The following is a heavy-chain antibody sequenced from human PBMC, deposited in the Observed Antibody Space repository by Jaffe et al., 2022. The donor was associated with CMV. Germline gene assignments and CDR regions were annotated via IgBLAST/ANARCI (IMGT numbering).Heavy chain of an antibody. CDR1: GYSFTSYW. V-gene: IGHV5-51*01. Sequence: EAQLEQSGAEVKKPGESLRISCKASGYSFTSYWIGWVRQMPGKGLEWMGITYPYDSDTRYSPSFQGQVTISVDKSINTAYMQWNSLKASDTAMYFCVRFKQLEISPMDVWGQGTTVTVSS. CDR3: VRFKQLEISPMDV. D-gene: IGHD1-1*01. J-gene: IGHJ6*02. CDR2: TYPYDSDT.